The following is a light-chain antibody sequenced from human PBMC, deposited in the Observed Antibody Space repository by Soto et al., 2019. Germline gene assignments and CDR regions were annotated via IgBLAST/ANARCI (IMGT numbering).Light chain of an antibody. J-gene: IGKJ4*01. Sequence: DIVLTQSPGTLSSSPGERATLSCRARQSVGSSLAWYQQKPGQAPRLLIYDTFNRATGIPARFSGSGSGTDFTLTISSLEPEDFAVYYCQQRSSWPFLWTFGGGTKVEIK. CDR3: QQRSSWPFLWT. CDR1: QSVGSS. V-gene: IGKV3-11*01. CDR2: DTF.